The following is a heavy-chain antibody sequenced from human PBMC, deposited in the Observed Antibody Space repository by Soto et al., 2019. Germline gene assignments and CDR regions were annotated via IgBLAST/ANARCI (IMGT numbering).Heavy chain of an antibody. J-gene: IGHJ6*02. Sequence: SETLSLTCTVSGGSVSSGSYFWSWFRQPPGKGLEWLGYIYYTGSTNYNPYLKSRVTMSLDTSKNQFSLKLSSVTAADAAVYYCARDRAGTTASYNGMGVWGRGSTVTVSS. CDR2: IYYTGST. CDR3: ARDRAGTTASYNGMGV. CDR1: GGSVSSGSYF. D-gene: IGHD1-7*01. V-gene: IGHV4-61*01.